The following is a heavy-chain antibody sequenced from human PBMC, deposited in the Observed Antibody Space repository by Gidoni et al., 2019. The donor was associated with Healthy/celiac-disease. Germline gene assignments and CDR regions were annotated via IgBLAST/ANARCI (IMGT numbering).Heavy chain of an antibody. CDR1: GSTFSGSA. D-gene: IGHD3-16*02. Sequence: EVQLVESGGGVVQPGGSLKLSCAASGSTFSGSAMHWVRQASGKGLEWVGRIRSKANSYATAYAASVKGRFTISRDDSKNTAYLQMNSLKTEDTAVYYCTRGYYDYIWGSYRPDLYYYGMDVWGQGTTVTVSS. J-gene: IGHJ6*02. CDR2: IRSKANSYAT. CDR3: TRGYYDYIWGSYRPDLYYYGMDV. V-gene: IGHV3-73*02.